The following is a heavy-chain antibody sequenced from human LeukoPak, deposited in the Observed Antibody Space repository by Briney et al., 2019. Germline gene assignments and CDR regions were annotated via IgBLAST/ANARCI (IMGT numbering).Heavy chain of an antibody. J-gene: IGHJ4*02. D-gene: IGHD3-10*01. Sequence: GGSLRLSCAASGFTFSSYWMSWVRQAPGKGLEWVANIKQDGSEKYYVDSVKGRFTISRDNAKNSLYLQMNSLRAEDTAVYYCARGRFGPPPYYFDYWGQGTLVTVSS. CDR2: IKQDGSEK. CDR3: ARGRFGPPPYYFDY. CDR1: GFTFSSYW. V-gene: IGHV3-7*01.